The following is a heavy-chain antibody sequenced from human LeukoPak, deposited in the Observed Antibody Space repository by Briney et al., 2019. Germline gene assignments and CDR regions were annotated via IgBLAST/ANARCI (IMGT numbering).Heavy chain of an antibody. CDR1: GFTFSSYS. J-gene: IGHJ4*02. CDR2: ISSSSSTI. Sequence: GGSLRLSCAASGFTFSSYSMNWVRQAPGKGLEWVSYISSSSSTIYYADSVKGRFTISRDNAKNSLYLQMNSLRAEDTAVYYCARGILYYFDYWGQGTLVTVSS. V-gene: IGHV3-48*01. D-gene: IGHD6-13*01. CDR3: ARGILYYFDY.